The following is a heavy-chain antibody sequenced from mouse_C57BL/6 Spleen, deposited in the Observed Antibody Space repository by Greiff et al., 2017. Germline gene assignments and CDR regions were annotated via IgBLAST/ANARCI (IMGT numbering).Heavy chain of an antibody. V-gene: IGHV1-61*01. Sequence: QVQLQQSGAELVRPGSSVKLSCKASGYTFTSYWMDWVKQRPGQGLEWIGNIYPSDSETHYNQKFKDKATLTVDKSSSTAYMQLSSLTSEDSAVYYCARFNYVWYFDVWGTGTTVTVSS. CDR2: IYPSDSET. CDR3: ARFNYVWYFDV. CDR1: GYTFTSYW. D-gene: IGHD2-1*01. J-gene: IGHJ1*03.